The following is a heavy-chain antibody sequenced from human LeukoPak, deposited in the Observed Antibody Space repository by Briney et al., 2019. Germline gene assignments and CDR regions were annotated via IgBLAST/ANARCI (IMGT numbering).Heavy chain of an antibody. Sequence: SETLSLTCIVSGGSITSSSYWGWIRQPPGKGLEWIGSIYYSGSAYYNPSLKSRVTISVNTSKNQFSLKLSAVTAADTAVYYCARHHVYSVFDYWGQGTLVIVSS. V-gene: IGHV4-39*01. D-gene: IGHD5/OR15-5a*01. CDR2: IYYSGSA. CDR3: ARHHVYSVFDY. CDR1: GGSITSSSY. J-gene: IGHJ4*02.